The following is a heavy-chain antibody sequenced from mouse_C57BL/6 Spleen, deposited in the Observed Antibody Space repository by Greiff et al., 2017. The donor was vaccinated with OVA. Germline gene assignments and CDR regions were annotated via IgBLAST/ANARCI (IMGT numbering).Heavy chain of an antibody. Sequence: QVQLKQPGAELVRPGSSVKLSCKASGYTFTSYWMDWVKQRPGQGLEWIGNIYPSDSETHYNQKFKDKATLTVDKSSSTAYMQLSSLTSEDSAVYYCARDYYSNYYAMDYWGQGTSVTVSS. D-gene: IGHD2-5*01. CDR1: GYTFTSYW. CDR2: IYPSDSET. J-gene: IGHJ4*01. V-gene: IGHV1-61*01. CDR3: ARDYYSNYYAMDY.